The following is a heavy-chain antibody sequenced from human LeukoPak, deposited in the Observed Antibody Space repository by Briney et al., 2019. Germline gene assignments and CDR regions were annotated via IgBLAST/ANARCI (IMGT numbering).Heavy chain of an antibody. CDR2: ISGGGSGT. CDR3: AKGTKTTTVVRGNFDY. J-gene: IGHJ4*02. Sequence: SGGSLRLSCAASGFTFSSYAMSWVRQVPGKGLEWVSGISGGGSGTYYADSVKGRFTISRDNSKNTLYLQMNSLRAEDTAVYYCAKGTKTTTVVRGNFDYWGQGTLVTVSS. V-gene: IGHV3-23*01. CDR1: GFTFSSYA. D-gene: IGHD4-23*01.